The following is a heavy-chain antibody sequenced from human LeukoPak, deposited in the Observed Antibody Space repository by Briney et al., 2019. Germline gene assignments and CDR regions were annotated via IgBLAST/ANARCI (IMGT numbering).Heavy chain of an antibody. J-gene: IGHJ4*02. CDR1: GGSFSGYY. V-gene: IGHV4-34*01. CDR3: ARSKRTSGYPPGYSSSWRQVSFDY. D-gene: IGHD6-13*01. Sequence: PSETLSLTCAVYGGSFSGYYWSWIRQPPGKGLEWIGEINHSGSTNYNPSLKSRVTISVDTSKNQFSLKLSSVTAADTAVYYCARSKRTSGYPPGYSSSWRQVSFDYWGQGTLVTVSS. CDR2: INHSGST.